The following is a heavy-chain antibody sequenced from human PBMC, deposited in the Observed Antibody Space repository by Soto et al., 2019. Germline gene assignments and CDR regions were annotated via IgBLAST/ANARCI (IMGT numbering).Heavy chain of an antibody. CDR1: GFTFSSYA. D-gene: IGHD3-3*01. V-gene: IGHV3-30-3*01. CDR2: ISYDGSNK. CDR3: ARDEIRFSWAYGMDV. J-gene: IGHJ6*02. Sequence: QVQLVESGGGVVQPGRSLRLSCAASGFTFSSYAMHGVRQAPGKGLEWVAVISYDGSNKYYADSVKGRFTISRDNSKNTLYLQMNSLRAEDTAVYYCARDEIRFSWAYGMDVWGQGTKVTVSS.